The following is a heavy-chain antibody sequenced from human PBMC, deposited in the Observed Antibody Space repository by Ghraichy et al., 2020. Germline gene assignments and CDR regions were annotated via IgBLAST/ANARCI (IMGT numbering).Heavy chain of an antibody. CDR2: INHSGST. V-gene: IGHV4-34*01. CDR3: ARGARSVSAARSPEFDY. J-gene: IGHJ4*02. D-gene: IGHD6-6*01. CDR1: GGSFSGYY. Sequence: SETLSLTCAVYGGSFSGYYWSWIRQPPGKGLEWIGEINHSGSTNYNPSLKSRVTISVDTSKNQFSLKLSSVTAADTAVDYCARGARSVSAARSPEFDYWGQGTLVTVSS.